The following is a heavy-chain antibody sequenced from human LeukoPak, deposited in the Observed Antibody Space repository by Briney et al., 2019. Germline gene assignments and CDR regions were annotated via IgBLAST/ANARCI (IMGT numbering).Heavy chain of an antibody. V-gene: IGHV4-61*02. CDR1: GDSVNSGNFY. J-gene: IGHJ4*02. CDR2: LYISGST. CDR3: ARGEMQLWSYFDY. Sequence: SETLSLTCTVSGDSVNSGNFYWSWIRQPAGKGLEWIGRLYISGSTNYNPSLKSRVIISVDTSKNQFSLKLSSVTAADTAVCYCARGEMQLWSYFDYWGQGMLVTVSS. D-gene: IGHD5-18*01.